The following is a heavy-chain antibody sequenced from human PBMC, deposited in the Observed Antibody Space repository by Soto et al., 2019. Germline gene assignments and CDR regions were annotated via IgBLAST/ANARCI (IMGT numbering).Heavy chain of an antibody. CDR3: ARDHGKGSFDY. D-gene: IGHD1-26*01. CDR2: IYYSGST. CDR1: GGSISSYY. V-gene: IGHV4-59*01. J-gene: IGHJ4*02. Sequence: SETLSLTCTVSGGSISSYYWSWIRQPPGKGLEWIGYIYYSGSTNYNPSLKSRVTISVDTSKNQFSLKLSSVTAADTAMYYCARDHGKGSFDYWGQGTLVTVSS.